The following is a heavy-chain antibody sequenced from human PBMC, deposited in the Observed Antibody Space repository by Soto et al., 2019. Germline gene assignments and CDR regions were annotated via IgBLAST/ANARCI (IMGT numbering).Heavy chain of an antibody. CDR3: ARLPSRHLVDY. V-gene: IGHV4-39*01. CDR1: GSSLNSSGYY. CDR2: MVYGVSP. D-gene: IGHD3-3*02. Sequence: QLQVQESGPGLVKPSETLSLTCTVSGSSLNSSGYYWGWIRQPPWKGVEWIGSMVYGVSPYYNPSLKSRVTVSVDTSKNQFSLTLRSVTAADTAVYYCARLPSRHLVDYWGKGTLVTVSS. J-gene: IGHJ4*02.